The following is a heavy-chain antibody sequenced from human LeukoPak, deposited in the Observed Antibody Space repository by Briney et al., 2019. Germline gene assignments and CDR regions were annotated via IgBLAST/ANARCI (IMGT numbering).Heavy chain of an antibody. J-gene: IGHJ3*02. CDR3: VTVTSYDAFDI. CDR2: IWYDGSNK. Sequence: PGGSLRLSCAASGFTFSSYGMHWVRQAPGEGLEWVVVIWYDGSNKYYADSVKGRFTISRDNSKNTLYLQMNSLRAEDTAVYYCVTVTSYDAFDIWGQGTMVTVSS. D-gene: IGHD4-17*01. V-gene: IGHV3-33*01. CDR1: GFTFSSYG.